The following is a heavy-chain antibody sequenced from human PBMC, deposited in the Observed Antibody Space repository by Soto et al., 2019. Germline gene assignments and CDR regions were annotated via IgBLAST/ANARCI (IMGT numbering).Heavy chain of an antibody. J-gene: IGHJ5*02. CDR3: TTTYRSGP. CDR2: IKSKTDGGTT. CDR1: GFTFSDAW. D-gene: IGHD3-10*01. Sequence: GSLRLSCAASGFTFSDAWVTWVPQAPGKGLGWVGRIKSKTDGGTTDYAAPEKGRFTISRDDSENTLYLQMNSLKTEDTAVYYCTTTYRSGPWGQGTLVTVS. V-gene: IGHV3-15*01.